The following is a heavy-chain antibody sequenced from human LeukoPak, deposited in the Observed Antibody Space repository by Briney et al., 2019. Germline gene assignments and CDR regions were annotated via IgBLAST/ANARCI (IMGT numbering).Heavy chain of an antibody. CDR3: ARVRSLLWFGEFDY. CDR1: GFTFSSYE. D-gene: IGHD3-10*01. J-gene: IGHJ4*02. CDR2: ISGSGGST. V-gene: IGHV3-23*01. Sequence: AGGSLRLSCAAPGFTFSSYEMNWVRQAPGKGLEWVSAISGSGGSTYYADSVKGRFTISRDNAKNSLYLQMNSLRAEDTALYYCARVRSLLWFGEFDYWGQGTLVTVSS.